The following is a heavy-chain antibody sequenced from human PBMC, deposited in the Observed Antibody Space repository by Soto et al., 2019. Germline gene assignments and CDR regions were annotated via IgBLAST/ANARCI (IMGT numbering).Heavy chain of an antibody. CDR3: AKDLRAVAGTPKYFDY. Sequence: GGSLRLSCAASGFTFSNYAMNWVRQAPGKGLEWVSVISGSGDSTYYADSVKGRFTISRDSSKNTLYLQMNSLRAEDTAVYYCAKDLRAVAGTPKYFDYWGQGTLVTVSS. J-gene: IGHJ4*02. V-gene: IGHV3-23*01. CDR1: GFTFSNYA. CDR2: ISGSGDST. D-gene: IGHD6-19*01.